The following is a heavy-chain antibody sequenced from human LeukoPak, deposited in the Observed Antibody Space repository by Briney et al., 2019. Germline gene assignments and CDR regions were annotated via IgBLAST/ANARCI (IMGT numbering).Heavy chain of an antibody. J-gene: IGHJ6*02. V-gene: IGHV3-33*08. D-gene: IGHD2-21*02. CDR1: GFTFSSYA. Sequence: PGGSLRLSCAASGFTFSSYAMHWVRQAPGKGLEWVAVIWYDGSNKYYADSVKGRFTISRDNSKNTLYLQMNSLRAEDTAVYYCARERAWARLLPFYGMDVWGQGTTVTVSS. CDR2: IWYDGSNK. CDR3: ARERAWARLLPFYGMDV.